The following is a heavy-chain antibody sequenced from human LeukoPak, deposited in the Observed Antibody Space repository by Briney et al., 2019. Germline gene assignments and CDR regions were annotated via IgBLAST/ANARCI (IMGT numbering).Heavy chain of an antibody. J-gene: IGHJ3*02. CDR1: GGSIISSDYH. Sequence: SETLSLTCTVSGGSIISSDYHWGWVRQPPGKGLEWIGTISYSGNTDYNPSLRSRVTISVDTSNNQFSLGLGSVTAADTAVYHCARHCCSGPAKRVFDIWGQGTMVTVSS. D-gene: IGHD2-15*01. CDR2: ISYSGNT. V-gene: IGHV4-39*01. CDR3: ARHCCSGPAKRVFDI.